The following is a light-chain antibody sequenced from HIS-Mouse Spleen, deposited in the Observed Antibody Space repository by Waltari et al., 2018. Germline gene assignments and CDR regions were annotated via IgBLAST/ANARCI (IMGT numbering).Light chain of an antibody. Sequence: SYVLTQPPSVSVAPGKPARITCGGNTICRKSVHWYQQKPGQAPVLVVYDDSDRPSGIPERFSGSNSGNTATLTISRVEAGDEADYYCQVWDSSSDHVVFGGGTKLTVL. CDR2: DDS. V-gene: IGLV3-21*03. CDR3: QVWDSSSDHVV. J-gene: IGLJ2*01. CDR1: TICRKS.